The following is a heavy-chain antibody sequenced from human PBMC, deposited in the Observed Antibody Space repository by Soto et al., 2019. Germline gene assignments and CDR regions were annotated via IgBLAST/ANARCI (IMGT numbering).Heavy chain of an antibody. CDR2: ITPDGSSQ. CDR3: ARGPTHGAFDI. V-gene: IGHV3-30-3*01. J-gene: IGHJ3*02. CDR1: RSTFSAYD. Sequence: GSLRLSCAASRSTFSAYDIHWARQASGRGPEWMAHITPDGSSQYWADSVKGRFTMSRDNARNTVYLQMNSLRTEDTAVYYCARGPTHGAFDIWGQGTMVTVSS.